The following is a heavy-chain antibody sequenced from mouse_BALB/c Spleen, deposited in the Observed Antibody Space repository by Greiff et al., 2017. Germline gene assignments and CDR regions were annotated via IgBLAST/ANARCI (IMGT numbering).Heavy chain of an antibody. V-gene: IGHV5-6-3*01. D-gene: IGHD1-1*01. J-gene: IGHJ1*01. Sequence: EVMLVESGGGLVQPGGSLQLSCAASGFTFSSYGMSWVRQTPDKRLELVATINSNGGSTYYPDSVKGRFTISRDNAKNTLYLQMSSLKSEDTAMYYCARDYGSSYDWYFDVWGAGTTVTGSS. CDR2: INSNGGST. CDR1: GFTFSSYG. CDR3: ARDYGSSYDWYFDV.